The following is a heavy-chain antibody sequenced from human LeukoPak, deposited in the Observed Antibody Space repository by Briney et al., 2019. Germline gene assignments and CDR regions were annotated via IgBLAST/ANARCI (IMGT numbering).Heavy chain of an antibody. CDR2: INPNSGGT. CDR3: ARVVIGYHYYGMDV. D-gene: IGHD1-26*01. CDR1: GYTFTGYY. V-gene: IGHV1-2*02. Sequence: ASVKVSCKASGYTFTGYYMHWVRQAPGQGLEWMGWINPNSGGTNYAQKFQGRVTMTRDTSISTAYMELSRLRSDDTAVYYCARVVIGYHYYGMDVWGQGTTVTVSS. J-gene: IGHJ6*02.